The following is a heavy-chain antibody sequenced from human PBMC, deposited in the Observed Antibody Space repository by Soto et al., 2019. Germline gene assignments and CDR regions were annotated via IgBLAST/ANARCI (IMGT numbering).Heavy chain of an antibody. D-gene: IGHD3-22*01. V-gene: IGHV3-7*03. CDR2: IKQDGSEK. J-gene: IGHJ4*02. CDR1: GFTFSSYW. Sequence: PGGSLRLSCAASGFTFSSYWTSWVRQARGKGLEWVANIKQDGSEKYYVDSVKGRFTISRDNAKNSLYLQMNSLRAEDTAVYYCARAGYYYDSSGYYYYWGQGTLVTVSS. CDR3: ARAGYYYDSSGYYYY.